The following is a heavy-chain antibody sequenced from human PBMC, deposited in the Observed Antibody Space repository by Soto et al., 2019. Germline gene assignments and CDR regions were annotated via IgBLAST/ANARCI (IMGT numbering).Heavy chain of an antibody. CDR2: ISAYNGNT. CDR3: ARYLENIVATITLNY. D-gene: IGHD5-12*01. J-gene: IGHJ4*02. V-gene: IGHV1-18*01. Sequence: ASVKVSCKASGYTFTSYGISWVRQAPGQGLERMGWISAYNGNTNYAQKLQGRVTMTTDTSTSTAYMELRSLRSDDTAVYYCARYLENIVATITLNYWGQGTLVTVSS. CDR1: GYTFTSYG.